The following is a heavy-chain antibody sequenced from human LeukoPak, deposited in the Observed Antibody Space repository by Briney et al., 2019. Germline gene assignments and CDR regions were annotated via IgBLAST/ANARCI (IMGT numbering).Heavy chain of an antibody. CDR3: ARDGRIGSSWYSGFDN. D-gene: IGHD6-13*01. J-gene: IGHJ4*02. CDR2: ISSSSSAI. CDR1: GSSFSSYS. Sequence: GGSLRLSCAATGSSFSSYSMHWVRQAPGKGLEWVSYISSSSSAIYYADSVKGRFTISRDNSKNTLYLQMNSLRAEDTAVYYCARDGRIGSSWYSGFDNWGQGTLVTVSS. V-gene: IGHV3-48*01.